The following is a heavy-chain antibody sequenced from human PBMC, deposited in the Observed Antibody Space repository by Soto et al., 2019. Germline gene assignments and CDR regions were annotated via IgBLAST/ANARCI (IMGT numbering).Heavy chain of an antibody. J-gene: IGHJ4*02. Sequence: GGSLRLSCAASGFTVSSNYMSWVRQAPGKGLEWVSVIYSGGSTYYADSVKGRFTISRDNSKNTLYLQMNSLRAEDTAVYYCTKGGLLWFGEFNAMGGQGTLVTVSS. CDR3: TKGGLLWFGEFNAM. CDR1: GFTVSSNY. D-gene: IGHD3-10*01. V-gene: IGHV3-66*01. CDR2: IYSGGST.